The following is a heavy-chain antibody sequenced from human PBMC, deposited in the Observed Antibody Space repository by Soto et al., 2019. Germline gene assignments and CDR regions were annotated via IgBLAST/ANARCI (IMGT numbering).Heavy chain of an antibody. CDR3: ARDKEAFDI. Sequence: PGGSLRLSCASSGFTFSSYAMRWVRQAPGKGLVWVSRINSDGSSTSYADSVKGRFTISRDNAKSTLYLQMNSLRAEDTAVYYCARDKEAFDIWGQGTMVTVSS. CDR2: INSDGSST. V-gene: IGHV3-74*01. CDR1: GFTFSSYA. J-gene: IGHJ3*02.